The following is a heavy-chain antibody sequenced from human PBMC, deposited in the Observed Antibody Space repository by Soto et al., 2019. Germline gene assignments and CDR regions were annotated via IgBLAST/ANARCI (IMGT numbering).Heavy chain of an antibody. V-gene: IGHV4-59*01. CDR3: ARDGVNWFDP. D-gene: IGHD3-16*01. CDR1: GGSISSYY. J-gene: IGHJ5*02. Sequence: SETLTLTCTVSGGSISSYYWSWIRQPPGKGLEWIGYIYYSGSTNYNPSLKSRVTISVDTSKNQFSLKLSSVTAADTAVYYCARDGVNWFDPWGQGTLVTVSS. CDR2: IYYSGST.